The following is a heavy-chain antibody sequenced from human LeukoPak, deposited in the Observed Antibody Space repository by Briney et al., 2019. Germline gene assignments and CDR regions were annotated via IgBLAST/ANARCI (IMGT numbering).Heavy chain of an antibody. J-gene: IGHJ4*02. D-gene: IGHD6-13*01. Sequence: TGGSLRLSCAASGFTFSSYGMHWVRQAPGKGLEWVAVISYDGSNKYHADSVKGRFTISRDNSKNTLYLQMNSLRAEDTAVYYCAKQLGGEDYWGQGTLVTVSS. CDR1: GFTFSSYG. CDR3: AKQLGGEDY. CDR2: ISYDGSNK. V-gene: IGHV3-30*18.